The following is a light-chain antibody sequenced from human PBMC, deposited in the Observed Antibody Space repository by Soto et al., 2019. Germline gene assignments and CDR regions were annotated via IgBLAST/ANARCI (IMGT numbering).Light chain of an antibody. Sequence: QSVLTQPASVSGSPGQSITISCTGTSSDVGSYNLVSWYQQHPGKAPKLMIYEVNNRPSGVSNRFSGSKSGNTASLTISGLQAEDEADYYCSSFTSSRTYVFGPGTKVTVL. CDR2: EVN. J-gene: IGLJ1*01. CDR3: SSFTSSRTYV. CDR1: SSDVGSYNL. V-gene: IGLV2-14*02.